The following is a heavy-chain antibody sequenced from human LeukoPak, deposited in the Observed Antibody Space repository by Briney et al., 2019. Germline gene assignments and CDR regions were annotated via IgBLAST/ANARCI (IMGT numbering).Heavy chain of an antibody. Sequence: PGGSLRLSCAASGFTFSSYDMHWVRQAPGKGLEWVAVIWYGGSNKYYADSVKGRFTISRDNSKNTLYLQMNSLRAEDTAVYYCAKQDFWSGYYDYWGQGTLVTVSS. J-gene: IGHJ4*02. D-gene: IGHD3-3*01. V-gene: IGHV3-30*02. CDR3: AKQDFWSGYYDY. CDR2: IWYGGSNK. CDR1: GFTFSSYD.